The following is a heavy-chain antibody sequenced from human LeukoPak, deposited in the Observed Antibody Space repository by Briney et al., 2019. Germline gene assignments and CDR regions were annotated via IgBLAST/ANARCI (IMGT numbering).Heavy chain of an antibody. Sequence: GGSLRLSCAASGLSFNSCGMHWVRQAPGKGLEWVAVISSDGSNKYYADSVKGRFTISRDNSKNTLSLQMNSLRTEDTAAFYCAKGSGGSGSFYNHFDCWGQGTLVTVSS. J-gene: IGHJ4*02. V-gene: IGHV3-30*18. CDR2: ISSDGSNK. CDR1: GLSFNSCG. CDR3: AKGSGGSGSFYNHFDC. D-gene: IGHD3-10*01.